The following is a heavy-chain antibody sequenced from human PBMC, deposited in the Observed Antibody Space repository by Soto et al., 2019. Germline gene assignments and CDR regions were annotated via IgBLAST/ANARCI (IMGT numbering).Heavy chain of an antibody. CDR1: GVSISSGNW. CDR2: IFHDGTA. Sequence: SETLSLTCAVSGVSISSGNWWTWVRQSPQRGLGYIGEIFHDGTANYYPSFERRVAISVDTSKNQFSLKLTSVTAADTAIYFWARLVYKPRLNYIYFDFWGQEPLVPVPS. V-gene: IGHV4-4*02. CDR3: ARLVYKPRLNYIYFDF. J-gene: IGHJ4*02. D-gene: IGHD3-9*01.